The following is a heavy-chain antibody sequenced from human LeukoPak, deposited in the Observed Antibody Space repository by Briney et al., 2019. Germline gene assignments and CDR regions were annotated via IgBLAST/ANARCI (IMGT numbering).Heavy chain of an antibody. V-gene: IGHV1-2*02. Sequence: GASVKVSCKASGYTFTGYYMHWVRQAPGQGLEWMGWFNPNSGGTNYAQKFQGRVTMTRDTSISTAYMELSRLRSDDTAVYYCARGHLEYYDILSGFDYWGQGTLVTVSS. CDR2: FNPNSGGT. CDR3: ARGHLEYYDILSGFDY. D-gene: IGHD3-9*01. CDR1: GYTFTGYY. J-gene: IGHJ4*02.